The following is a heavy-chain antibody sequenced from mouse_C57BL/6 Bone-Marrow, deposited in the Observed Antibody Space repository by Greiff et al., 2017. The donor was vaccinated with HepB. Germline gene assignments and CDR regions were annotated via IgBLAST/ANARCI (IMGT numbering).Heavy chain of an antibody. D-gene: IGHD1-1*01. CDR1: GFTFSSYG. CDR2: ISSGGSYT. CDR3: ARVITTDYFDY. J-gene: IGHJ2*01. V-gene: IGHV5-6*01. Sequence: VQLKESGGDLVKPGGSLKLSCAASGFTFSSYGMSWVRQTPDKRLEWVATISSGGSYTYYPDSVKGRFTISRDNAKNTLYLQMSSLKSEDTAMYYCARVITTDYFDYWGQGTTLTVSS.